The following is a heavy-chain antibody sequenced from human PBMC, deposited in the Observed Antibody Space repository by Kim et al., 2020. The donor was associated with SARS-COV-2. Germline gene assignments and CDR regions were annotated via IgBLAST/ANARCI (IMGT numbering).Heavy chain of an antibody. CDR1: GYTFTGYY. J-gene: IGHJ4*02. V-gene: IGHV1-2*02. D-gene: IGHD3-22*01. CDR3: ARVGWDSSGFVLVIGDY. Sequence: ASVKVSCKASGYTFTGYYMHWVRQAPGQGLEWMGWINPNSGGTNYAQKFQGRVTMTRDTSISTAYMELSRLRSDDTAVYYCARVGWDSSGFVLVIGDYWGQGTLVTVSS. CDR2: INPNSGGT.